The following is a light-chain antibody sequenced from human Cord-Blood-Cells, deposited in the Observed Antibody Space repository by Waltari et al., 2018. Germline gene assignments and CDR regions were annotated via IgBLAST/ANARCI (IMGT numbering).Light chain of an antibody. V-gene: IGKV1-33*01. CDR3: QQYDNLPLT. CDR1: QDISNY. J-gene: IGKJ4*01. CDR2: DAS. Sequence: DIQMTQSTSSLSASVGDRDTITCQASQDISNYLNWYQKKPGKAPKLLIYDASNLETGVPSRFSGSGSGTDFTFTISSLQPEDIATYYCQQYDNLPLTFGGGTKVESK.